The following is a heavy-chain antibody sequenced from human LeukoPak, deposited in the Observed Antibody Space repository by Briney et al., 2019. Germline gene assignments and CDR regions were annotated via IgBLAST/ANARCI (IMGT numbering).Heavy chain of an antibody. CDR2: IYPGDSAT. CDR1: GSSFTTYW. V-gene: IGHV5-51*01. Sequence: GESLKISCRGSGSSFTTYWLGCVRQMTGKELEWMGIIYPGDSATNDTPSFQGQVTMSADKSINTPYLQWSSLKASDTAIYYSARRQGCSSTSCPPDYWGQGTLVTVSP. J-gene: IGHJ4*02. CDR3: ARRQGCSSTSCPPDY. D-gene: IGHD2-2*01.